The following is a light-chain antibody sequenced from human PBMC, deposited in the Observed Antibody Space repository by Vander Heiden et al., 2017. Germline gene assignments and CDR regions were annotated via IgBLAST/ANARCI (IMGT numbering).Light chain of an antibody. CDR3: QQYNSSPRT. CDR2: GAS. V-gene: IGKV3-15*01. CDR1: QSVSSN. Sequence: MTQAPATLSVSPGERATLSCRASQSVSSNLAWYQQKPGQAPRLLIYGASTRATGIPARFSGSGSGTEFTLTLSSLQSDDLAVYYCQQYNSSPRTFGQGTKVEIK. J-gene: IGKJ1*01.